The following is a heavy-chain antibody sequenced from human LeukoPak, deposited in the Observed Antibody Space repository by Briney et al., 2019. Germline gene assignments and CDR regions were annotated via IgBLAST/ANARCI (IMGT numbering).Heavy chain of an antibody. D-gene: IGHD2-2*01. V-gene: IGHV3-23*01. CDR3: AKDQSYWSRTSCFDI. J-gene: IGHJ3*02. CDR1: GFTFSSYA. Sequence: GGSLRLSCAASGFTFSSYAMSWVRQAPGKGLEWVSGISGSDTSTFYADYVKGRFTISRDNSKDTLYLQMNSLRAEDTATYYCAKDQSYWSRTSCFDIWGQGTMVTVSS. CDR2: ISGSDTST.